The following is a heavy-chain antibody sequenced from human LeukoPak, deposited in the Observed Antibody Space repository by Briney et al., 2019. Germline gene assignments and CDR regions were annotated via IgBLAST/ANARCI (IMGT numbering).Heavy chain of an antibody. CDR1: GGSISSYY. V-gene: IGHV4-59*01. CDR3: ARVGGTNYYYYGMDV. J-gene: IGHJ6*02. Sequence: SETLSLTCTVSGGSISSYYWSWIRQPPGKGLEWIGYIYDSGSTNYNPSLKSRVTISVDTCKNQFSLKLSSVTAADTAVYYCARVGGTNYYYYGMDVWGQGTTVTVSS. CDR2: IYDSGST. D-gene: IGHD1-1*01.